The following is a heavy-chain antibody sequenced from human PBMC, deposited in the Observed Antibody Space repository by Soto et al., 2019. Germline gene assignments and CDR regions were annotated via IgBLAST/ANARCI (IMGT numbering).Heavy chain of an antibody. CDR3: ARIYYGSELAPAGDY. V-gene: IGHV4-34*01. J-gene: IGHJ4*02. CDR1: GGSFSGYY. CDR2: INHSGST. Sequence: PSETLSLTCAVYGGSFSGYYWSWIRQPPGKGLEWIGEINHSGSTNYNPSLKSRVTISVDTSKNQFSLKLSSVTAADTAVYYCARIYYGSELAPAGDYWGQGTLVTVSS. D-gene: IGHD3-10*01.